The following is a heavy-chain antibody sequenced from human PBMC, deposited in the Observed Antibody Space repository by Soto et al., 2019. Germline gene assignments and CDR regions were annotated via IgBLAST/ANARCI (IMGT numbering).Heavy chain of an antibody. Sequence: QVQLVQSGAEVKKPGSSVKVSCKASGGTFSGYAISWVRQAPGQGLEWMGGIIPIFGTANYAQKFQGRVTITADKSTGLAYMGLGSLVSGDTALYYCAGVPPPAGITMVRGVIFYNGMDVWGQGTTVTVSS. J-gene: IGHJ6*02. CDR3: AGVPPPAGITMVRGVIFYNGMDV. D-gene: IGHD3-10*01. CDR2: IIPIFGTA. V-gene: IGHV1-69*06. CDR1: GGTFSGYA.